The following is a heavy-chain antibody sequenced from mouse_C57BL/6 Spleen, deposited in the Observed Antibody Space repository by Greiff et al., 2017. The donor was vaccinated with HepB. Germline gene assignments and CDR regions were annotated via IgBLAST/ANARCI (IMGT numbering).Heavy chain of an antibody. Sequence: QVQLKQPGAELVKPGASVKLSCKASGYTFTSYWMQWVKQRPGQGLEWIGEIDPSDSYTNYNQKFKGKATLTVDTSSSTAYMQLSSLTSEDSAVYYCARRDGSTVWYFDVWGTGTTVTVSS. CDR2: IDPSDSYT. D-gene: IGHD1-1*01. CDR1: GYTFTSYW. J-gene: IGHJ1*03. CDR3: ARRDGSTVWYFDV. V-gene: IGHV1-50*01.